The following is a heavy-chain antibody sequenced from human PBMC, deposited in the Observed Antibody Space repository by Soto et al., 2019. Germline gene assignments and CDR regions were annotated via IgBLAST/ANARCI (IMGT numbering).Heavy chain of an antibody. CDR1: GYKFTSYY. CDR3: ARDRPLMEY. V-gene: IGHV1-46*01. D-gene: IGHD2-8*01. Sequence: QVQLVQSGAEVKKPGASVKVSCKASGYKFTSYYIHWVRQAPGQGLEWMGVINPSSGTTTYAQKFLGRVTMTRDTSTTTVDMELRSLRSAVTAVYYCARDRPLMEYWGQGTLVTVSS. CDR2: INPSSGTT. J-gene: IGHJ4*02.